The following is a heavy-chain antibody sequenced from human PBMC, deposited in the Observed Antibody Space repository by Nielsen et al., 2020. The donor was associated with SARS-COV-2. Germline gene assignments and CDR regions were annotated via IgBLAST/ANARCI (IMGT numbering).Heavy chain of an antibody. CDR3: ARDRVTTGEFDP. Sequence: SETLSLTCTVSGGSISSYYWSWIRQPPGKGLEWIGYIYYSGSTNYNPSLKSRVTISVDTSKNQFSLKLSSVTAADTAVYYCARDRVTTGEFDPWSQGTLVTVSS. J-gene: IGHJ5*02. V-gene: IGHV4-59*13. CDR2: IYYSGST. D-gene: IGHD1-1*01. CDR1: GGSISSYY.